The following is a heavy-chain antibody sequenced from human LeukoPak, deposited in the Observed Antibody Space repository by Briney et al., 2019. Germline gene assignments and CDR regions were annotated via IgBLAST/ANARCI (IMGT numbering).Heavy chain of an antibody. CDR1: GYSISSGYY. CDR2: IYHTGTT. D-gene: IGHD3-3*01. Sequence: PSGTLSLXCAVSGYSISSGYYWGWIRQPPGKGLEWIGSIYHTGTTYYNPSLKSRATISLDTSKNQFSLKLSSVTAADTAVYCCARQIFGVAQRFDFWGQGTLVTVSS. J-gene: IGHJ4*02. V-gene: IGHV4-38-2*01. CDR3: ARQIFGVAQRFDF.